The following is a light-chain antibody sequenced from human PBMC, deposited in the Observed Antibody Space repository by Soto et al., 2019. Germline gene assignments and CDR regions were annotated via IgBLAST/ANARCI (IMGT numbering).Light chain of an antibody. CDR1: QAIDTY. CDR3: QKYTRAPFT. J-gene: IGKJ3*01. CDR2: AAS. V-gene: IGKV1-27*01. Sequence: DIQMTQSPSSLSAAVGDRVTITCRASQAIDTYLAWYQQKPGKVPKLLIYAASTLQSGVPSRFSGSGSGTDFTLTISSLQPEDVATYYCQKYTRAPFTFGPGTKVDIK.